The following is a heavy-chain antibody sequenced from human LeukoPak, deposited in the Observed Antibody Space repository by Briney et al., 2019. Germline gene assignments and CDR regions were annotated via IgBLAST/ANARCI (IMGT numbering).Heavy chain of an antibody. CDR3: ATLYSSSWYYFDY. D-gene: IGHD6-13*01. J-gene: IGHJ4*02. CDR1: GGSISSGGYY. CDR2: IYTSGST. V-gene: IGHV4-61*02. Sequence: SETLSLTCAVSGGSISSGGYYSSWIRQPAGKGLEWIGRIYTSGSTNYNPSLKSRVTMSVDTSKNQFSLKLSSVTAADTAVYYCATLYSSSWYYFDYWGQGTLVTVSS.